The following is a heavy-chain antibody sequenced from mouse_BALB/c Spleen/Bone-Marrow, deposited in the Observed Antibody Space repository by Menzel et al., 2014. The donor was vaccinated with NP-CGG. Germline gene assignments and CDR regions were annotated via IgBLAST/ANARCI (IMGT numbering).Heavy chain of an antibody. V-gene: IGHV1-69*02. D-gene: IGHD1-3*01. CDR1: GYTFTTYW. CDR2: VDSSDGYT. J-gene: IGHJ3*01. Sequence: VQLQQSGAELVTPGASVKLSCKASGYTFTTYWMHWVKQRPGHGLEWIGQVDSSDGYTNYSQMFKGKATLTVDKSSSTAYMQLSSLSSEDSAVYYCARGGDNFAWFAYWGQGTLVTVSA. CDR3: ARGGDNFAWFAY.